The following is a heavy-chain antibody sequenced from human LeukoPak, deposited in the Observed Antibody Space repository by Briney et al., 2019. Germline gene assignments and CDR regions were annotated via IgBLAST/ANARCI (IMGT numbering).Heavy chain of an antibody. Sequence: ASVKVSCKASGYTFIGYYMHWVRQAPGQGLEWMGWINPNSGTNYAQNFQGRVTMTRDTSISTAYMELSRLRSDDTAVYYCAREEQHQRGRHFEYWGQGTLVTVSS. J-gene: IGHJ4*02. D-gene: IGHD6-13*01. CDR1: GYTFIGYY. CDR2: INPNSGT. V-gene: IGHV1-2*02. CDR3: AREEQHQRGRHFEY.